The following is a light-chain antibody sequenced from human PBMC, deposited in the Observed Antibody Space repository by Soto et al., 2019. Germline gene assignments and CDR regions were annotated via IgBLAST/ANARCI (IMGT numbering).Light chain of an antibody. Sequence: EVVMTQSPVTLSVSPGERATLSCRASQSVGGDLAWYQQTPGQTPRLLIYGAVTRATGVAARFSGAGSGTEFTLTVDSLQSEDVAIYYCQQYNAWPRTFGLGTKLEI. V-gene: IGKV3-15*01. J-gene: IGKJ2*01. CDR2: GAV. CDR3: QQYNAWPRT. CDR1: QSVGGD.